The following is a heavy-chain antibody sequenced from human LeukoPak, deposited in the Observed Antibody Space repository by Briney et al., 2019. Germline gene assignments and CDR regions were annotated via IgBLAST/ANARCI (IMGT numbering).Heavy chain of an antibody. V-gene: IGHV4-30-4*08. Sequence: PSQTLSLTCTVSGGSISSGDYYWSWLRQPPGKGLEWIGYIYYSGSTYYNPSLKSRVTISVDTSKNQFSLKLSSVTAADTAVYYCARGEYCSGGSCYVRTYYYMDVWGKGTTVTVSS. CDR2: IYYSGST. CDR3: ARGEYCSGGSCYVRTYYYMDV. CDR1: GGSISSGDYY. J-gene: IGHJ6*03. D-gene: IGHD2-15*01.